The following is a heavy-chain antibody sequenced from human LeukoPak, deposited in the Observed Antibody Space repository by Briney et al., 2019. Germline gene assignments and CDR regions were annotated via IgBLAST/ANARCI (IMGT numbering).Heavy chain of an antibody. CDR1: GFTFSSYG. CDR3: ARDRLARPGAAVAGNTLFDY. J-gene: IGHJ4*02. D-gene: IGHD6-19*01. Sequence: PGGSLRLSCAASGFTFSSYGMHWVRQAPGKGLEWVAVIWYDGSIKYYIDSVKGRFTISRDNSKNTLYLQMNSLRAEDTAVYYCARDRLARPGAAVAGNTLFDYWGQGTLVPVSS. CDR2: IWYDGSIK. V-gene: IGHV3-33*01.